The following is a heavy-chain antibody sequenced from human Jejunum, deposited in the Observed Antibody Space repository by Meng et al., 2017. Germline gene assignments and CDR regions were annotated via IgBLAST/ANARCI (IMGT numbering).Heavy chain of an antibody. CDR2: IILSGNT. J-gene: IGHJ4*02. CDR1: DGSFNGYY. V-gene: IGHV4-34*02. D-gene: IGHD3/OR15-3a*01. CDR3: ARGKGLFGF. Sequence: QVQLQQWGSGLLKPSEALSLTCAVYDGSFNGYYWTWIRQPPGKGLEWIGEIILSGNTNYNPSLKSRVTISMDTSKNQFSLTLSSVTAADTAVYYCARGKGLFGFWGQGTRVTVDS.